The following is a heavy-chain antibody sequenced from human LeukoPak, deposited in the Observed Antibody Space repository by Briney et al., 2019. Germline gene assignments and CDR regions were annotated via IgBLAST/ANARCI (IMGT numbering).Heavy chain of an antibody. CDR2: IYHSGST. Sequence: PSETLSLTCAVSAYSISSGFYWGWIRQPPGKGLEWIGTIYHSGSTYYNPSLKSRVTISVDTSENQFSLKLSSVTAADTAVYYCARAQGRGYSADYWGQGTLVTVSS. V-gene: IGHV4-38-2*01. J-gene: IGHJ4*02. D-gene: IGHD5-18*01. CDR3: ARAQGRGYSADY. CDR1: AYSISSGFY.